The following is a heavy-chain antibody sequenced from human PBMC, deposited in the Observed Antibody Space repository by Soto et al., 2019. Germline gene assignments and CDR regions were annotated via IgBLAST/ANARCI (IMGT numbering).Heavy chain of an antibody. Sequence: ASVKVSCKASGYTFTSYGISWVRQAPGQGLEWMGWISAYNGNTNYARKLQGRVTMTTDTSTSTAYMELRSLRSDDTAVYYCARDRVVVTYYYYYGMDVWGQGTTVTVSS. CDR1: GYTFTSYG. CDR3: ARDRVVVTYYYYYGMDV. D-gene: IGHD2-21*02. J-gene: IGHJ6*02. V-gene: IGHV1-18*01. CDR2: ISAYNGNT.